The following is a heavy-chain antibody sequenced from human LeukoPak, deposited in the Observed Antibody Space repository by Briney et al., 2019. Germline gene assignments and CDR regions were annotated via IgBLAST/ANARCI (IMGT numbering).Heavy chain of an antibody. CDR3: ARLWLPQGFPFDY. D-gene: IGHD5-12*01. CDR1: GYSFTSYW. V-gene: IGHV5-51*01. J-gene: IGHJ4*02. CDR2: IYPGDSDT. Sequence: GESLKISCKGSGYSFTSYWIVWVRQMPGKGLEWMGIIYPGDSDTRYSPSFQGQVTISADKSITTAYLQWSSLKASDTAMYYCARLWLPQGFPFDYWGQGTLVTVSS.